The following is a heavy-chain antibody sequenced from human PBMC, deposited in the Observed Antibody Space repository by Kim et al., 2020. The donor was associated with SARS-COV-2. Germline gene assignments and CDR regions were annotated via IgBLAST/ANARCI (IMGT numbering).Heavy chain of an antibody. J-gene: IGHJ3*02. Sequence: QGRVTITRDTSASTAYMELSSLRSEDTAVYYCARWILYGSGSYYPDAFDIWGQGTMVTVSS. D-gene: IGHD3-10*01. V-gene: IGHV1-3*01. CDR3: ARWILYGSGSYYPDAFDI.